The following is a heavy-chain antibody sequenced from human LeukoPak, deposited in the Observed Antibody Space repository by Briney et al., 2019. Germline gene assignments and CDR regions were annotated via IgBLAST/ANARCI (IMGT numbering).Heavy chain of an antibody. D-gene: IGHD3-22*01. CDR1: GYTFTSYD. CDR3: ARRSDDYDSSAYYH. Sequence: ASVKVSCKTSGYTFTSYDLNWVRQAIGQGLEWMGWVNPNSGNTGYAQKFQGRVTMTMDPSISTAYMELSSLRSEDTAVYYCARRSDDYDSSAYYHWGQGTLVTVSS. V-gene: IGHV1-8*01. CDR2: VNPNSGNT. J-gene: IGHJ4*02.